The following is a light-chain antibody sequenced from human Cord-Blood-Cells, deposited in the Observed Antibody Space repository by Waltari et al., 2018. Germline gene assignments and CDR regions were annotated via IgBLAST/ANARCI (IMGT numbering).Light chain of an antibody. Sequence: QSALTQPASVSGSPGQSITISCTGTRSHVGGYNYVPWYQQHPGKAPKLMIYDVSNRPSGVSNRFSGSKSGNTASLTISGLQAEDEADYYCSSYTSSSTLYVFGTGTKVTVL. CDR3: SSYTSSSTLYV. CDR1: RSHVGGYNY. CDR2: DVS. J-gene: IGLJ1*01. V-gene: IGLV2-14*01.